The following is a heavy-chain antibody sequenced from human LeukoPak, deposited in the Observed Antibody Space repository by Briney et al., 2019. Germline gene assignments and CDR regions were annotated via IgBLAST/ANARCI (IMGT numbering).Heavy chain of an antibody. J-gene: IGHJ4*02. D-gene: IGHD6-13*01. Sequence: SETLSLTCTVSGGSISSYYWSWIRQPPGKGLEWIGYIYYSGSTNYNPSLKSRVTISVDTSKNQFSLKLSSVTAADTAVYYCARGSSWRNNPFDYWGQGTLVTVSS. CDR2: IYYSGST. CDR3: ARGSSWRNNPFDY. CDR1: GGSISSYY. V-gene: IGHV4-59*01.